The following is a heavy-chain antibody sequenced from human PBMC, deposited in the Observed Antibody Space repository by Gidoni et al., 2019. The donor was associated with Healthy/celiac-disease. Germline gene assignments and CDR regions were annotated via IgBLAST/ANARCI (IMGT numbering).Heavy chain of an antibody. CDR3: AKDIGGEIGIDY. J-gene: IGHJ4*02. CDR2: ISWDGGST. V-gene: IGHV3-43*01. CDR1: GFTFDDYT. Sequence: EVQLVESGGVVVQPGGSLRLSCAASGFTFDDYTMHWVRQAPGKGLEWVSLISWDGGSTYYADSVKGRFTISRDNSKNSLYLQMNSLRTEDTALYYCAKDIGGEIGIDYWGQGTLVTVSS. D-gene: IGHD3-16*01.